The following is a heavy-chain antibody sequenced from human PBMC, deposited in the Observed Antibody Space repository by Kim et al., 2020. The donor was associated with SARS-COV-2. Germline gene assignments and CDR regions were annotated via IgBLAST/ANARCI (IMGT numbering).Heavy chain of an antibody. J-gene: IGHJ4*02. CDR3: ARDAGDWNYFDY. V-gene: IGHV3-66*01. D-gene: IGHD2-21*02. CDR2: IYSGGST. CDR1: GFTVSSNY. Sequence: GGSLRLSCAASGFTVSSNYMSWVRQAPGKGLEWVSGIYSGGSTYYAASVKGRFTISRDNTTNTLYLQTNSLRAEDTAVYYCARDAGDWNYFDYWGQGTLVTVSS.